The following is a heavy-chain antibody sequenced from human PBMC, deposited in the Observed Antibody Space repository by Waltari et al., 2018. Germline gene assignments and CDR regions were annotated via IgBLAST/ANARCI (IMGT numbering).Heavy chain of an antibody. Sequence: EVQLVESGGGLVQPGGSLRLSCAASGFTFRSYSMNWVRQAPGKGLEWVSYISSSSSTIYYADSVKGRFTISRDNAKNSLYLQMNSLRAEDTAVYYCARGLGDFYYYYGMDVWGQGTTVTVSS. D-gene: IGHD2-21*02. CDR1: GFTFRSYS. CDR2: ISSSSSTI. CDR3: ARGLGDFYYYYGMDV. J-gene: IGHJ6*02. V-gene: IGHV3-48*01.